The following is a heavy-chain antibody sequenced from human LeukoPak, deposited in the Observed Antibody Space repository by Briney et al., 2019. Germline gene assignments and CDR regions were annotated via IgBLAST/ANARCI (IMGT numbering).Heavy chain of an antibody. J-gene: IGHJ4*02. Sequence: GGSLGLSCAASGFTFSSYEMNWVRQAPGKGLEWVSYISSSGSTIYYADSVEGRFTISRDNAKNSLYLQMNTLRADDTALYYCARSGTHYTFDYWGQGSLVTVSS. V-gene: IGHV3-48*03. D-gene: IGHD1-26*01. CDR3: ARSGTHYTFDY. CDR1: GFTFSSYE. CDR2: ISSSGSTI.